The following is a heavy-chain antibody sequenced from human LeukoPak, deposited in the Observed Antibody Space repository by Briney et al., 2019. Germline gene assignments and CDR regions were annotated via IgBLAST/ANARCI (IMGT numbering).Heavy chain of an antibody. CDR3: ARAGPSSSWHQFDY. D-gene: IGHD6-13*01. Sequence: GGSLRPSCAASGFTVSRNYMSLVRQAPGKGVGWGSVIYSGGSTYYADSVKGRFTISRDNSKNTLYLQMNSLRAEDTAVYYCARAGPSSSWHQFDYWGQGTLVTVSS. CDR2: IYSGGST. V-gene: IGHV3-66*01. J-gene: IGHJ4*02. CDR1: GFTVSRNY.